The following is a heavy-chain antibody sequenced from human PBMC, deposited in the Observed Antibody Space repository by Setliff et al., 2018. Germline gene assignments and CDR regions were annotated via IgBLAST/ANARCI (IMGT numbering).Heavy chain of an antibody. V-gene: IGHV4-59*08. CDR3: ARGGTFRYFDY. Sequence: SETLSLTCTVSGGSVRGYYWSWIRQPPGKGLEWIGYMYYSGDTNYNPSLKSRVTISVDTSKNQFSLELRSVTAADTAVYYCARGGTFRYFDYWGQGTPVTVSS. CDR2: MYYSGDT. D-gene: IGHD2-15*01. CDR1: GGSVRGYY. J-gene: IGHJ4*02.